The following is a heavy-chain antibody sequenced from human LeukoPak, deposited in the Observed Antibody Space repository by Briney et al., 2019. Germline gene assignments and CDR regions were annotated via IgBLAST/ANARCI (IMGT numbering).Heavy chain of an antibody. V-gene: IGHV4-34*01. CDR3: ASGPRFGNSEDAFDI. J-gene: IGHJ3*02. D-gene: IGHD4-23*01. Sequence: SETLSLTCAVYGVSFSDYYGSWIRQSPGKGLEWIGEINHTGSTKYNPSLKSRVTISVDTSKNQFSLKLSSVTAADTAVYYCASGPRFGNSEDAFDIWGQGTMVTVSS. CDR2: INHTGST. CDR1: GVSFSDYY.